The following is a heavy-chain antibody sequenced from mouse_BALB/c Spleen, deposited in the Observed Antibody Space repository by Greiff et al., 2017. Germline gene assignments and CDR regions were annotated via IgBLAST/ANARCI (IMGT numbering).Heavy chain of an antibody. CDR2: ISSGGSYT. J-gene: IGHJ2*01. Sequence: EVQLKESGGDLVKPGGSLKLSCAASGFTFSSYGMSWVRQTPDKRLEWVATISSGGSYTYYPDSVKGRFTISRDNAKNTLYLQMSSLKSEDTAMYYCARHSDGSSYFDYWGQGTTLTVSS. V-gene: IGHV5-6*01. CDR1: GFTFSSYG. CDR3: ARHSDGSSYFDY. D-gene: IGHD1-1*01.